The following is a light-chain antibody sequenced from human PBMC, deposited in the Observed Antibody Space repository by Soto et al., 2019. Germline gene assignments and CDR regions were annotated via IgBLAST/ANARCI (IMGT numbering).Light chain of an antibody. V-gene: IGKV1-39*01. CDR1: QGISDY. J-gene: IGKJ1*01. CDR3: QQSYNNPKT. Sequence: DIQMTQSPSSLSASAGDRVTITCRASQGISDYLNWYQQKPGEAPKVLIFAASTVQSGVPSGFSGSGSGTDFTLTISSLQPEDFATYYCQQSYNNPKTFGQGTKVDIK. CDR2: AAS.